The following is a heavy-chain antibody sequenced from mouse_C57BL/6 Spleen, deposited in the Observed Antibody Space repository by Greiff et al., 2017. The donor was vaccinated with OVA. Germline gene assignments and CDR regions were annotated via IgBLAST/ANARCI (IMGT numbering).Heavy chain of an antibody. V-gene: IGHV1-42*01. Sequence: VQLQQSGPELVKPGASVKISCKASGYSFTGYYMNWVKQSPEKSLEWIGEFTPSTGGTTYNQKFKAKATLTVDKSSSPAYMQLKSLTSEDSAVYDCAREDYGSSLVYWYFDVWGTGTTVTVSS. CDR2: FTPSTGGT. CDR1: GYSFTGYY. CDR3: AREDYGSSLVYWYFDV. J-gene: IGHJ1*03. D-gene: IGHD1-1*01.